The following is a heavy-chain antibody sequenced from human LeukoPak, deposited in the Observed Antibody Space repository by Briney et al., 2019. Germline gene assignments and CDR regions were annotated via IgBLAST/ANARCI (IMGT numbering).Heavy chain of an antibody. CDR1: GGTFSSYA. D-gene: IGHD3-22*01. CDR3: ATYYYDSSGYYGEFDY. J-gene: IGHJ4*02. Sequence: GASVKVSCKASGGTFSSYAISWVRQAPGQGLEWMGGIIPIFGTANYAQKFQGRVTITADGSTSTAYMELSSLRSEDTAVYYCATYYYDSSGYYGEFDYWGQGTLVTVSS. CDR2: IIPIFGTA. V-gene: IGHV1-69*13.